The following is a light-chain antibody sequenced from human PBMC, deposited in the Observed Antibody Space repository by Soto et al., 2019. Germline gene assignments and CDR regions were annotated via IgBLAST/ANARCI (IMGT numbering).Light chain of an antibody. V-gene: IGLV2-14*01. CDR2: GVT. Sequence: QSVLTQPASVSGSPGQSITISCTGTSSDIGAYNYVSWYQQYPGKAPKLMIYGVTNRPSGVSNRFSGSKTGNTASLTISGLQAKDEADYYCFSHRSGDSNVFGTGTKVTVL. CDR1: SSDIGAYNY. J-gene: IGLJ1*01. CDR3: FSHRSGDSNV.